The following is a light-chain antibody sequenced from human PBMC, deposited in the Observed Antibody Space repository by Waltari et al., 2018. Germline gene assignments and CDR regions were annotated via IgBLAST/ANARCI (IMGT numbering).Light chain of an antibody. CDR1: NSGVRGYNF. CDR2: DVN. V-gene: IGLV2-11*01. CDR3: CAYTGTYTNWV. Sequence: QSALTQPPSVSGSLGQSVTISCTGTNSGVRGYNFVSWYQQHPGKAPKLMIYDVNARPSGVPDRFSGSKSGNTASLTISGLQADDEADYSCCAYTGTYTNWVFGGGTKLTVL. J-gene: IGLJ3*02.